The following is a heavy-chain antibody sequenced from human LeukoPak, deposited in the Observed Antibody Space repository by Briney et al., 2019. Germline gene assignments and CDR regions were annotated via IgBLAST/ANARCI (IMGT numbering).Heavy chain of an antibody. CDR3: TTGALTETYGDY. CDR2: IKSKTDGGTT. D-gene: IGHD3-10*01. V-gene: IGHV3-15*01. CDR1: GFTFSNAW. Sequence: GGSLRLPCAASGFTFSNAWMSWVRQAPGKGLEWVGRIKSKTDGGTTDYAAPVKGRFTISGDDSKNTLYLQMNSLKTEDTAVYYCTTGALTETYGDYWGQGTLVTVSS. J-gene: IGHJ4*02.